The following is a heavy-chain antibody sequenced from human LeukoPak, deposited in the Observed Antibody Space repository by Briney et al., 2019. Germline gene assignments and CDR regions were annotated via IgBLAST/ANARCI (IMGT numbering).Heavy chain of an antibody. J-gene: IGHJ4*02. CDR2: IYYSGST. V-gene: IGHV4-39*07. Sequence: LETLSLTCTVSGGSISSSSYYWGWIRQPPGKGLEWIGSIYYSGSTYYNPSLKSRVTISVDTSKNQFSLKLNSVTAADTAVYYCARGGDYGDLRYFDYWGQGTLVTVSS. CDR3: ARGGDYGDLRYFDY. CDR1: GGSISSSSYY. D-gene: IGHD4-17*01.